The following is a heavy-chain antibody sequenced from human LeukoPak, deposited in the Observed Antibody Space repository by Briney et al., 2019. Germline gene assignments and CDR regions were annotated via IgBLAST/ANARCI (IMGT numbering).Heavy chain of an antibody. V-gene: IGHV4-59*01. D-gene: IGHD3-16*02. J-gene: IGHJ5*02. CDR1: GDSISSYY. Sequence: SETLSLTCTVCGDSISSYYGSWIRQPPGKGLEWIGYIYYSGSTNYNTSLKSRVAISVDTSKNQFSLKLSSVTAADTAVYYCARAYDYVWGSYRSENWFDPWGQGTLVTVSS. CDR2: IYYSGST. CDR3: ARAYDYVWGSYRSENWFDP.